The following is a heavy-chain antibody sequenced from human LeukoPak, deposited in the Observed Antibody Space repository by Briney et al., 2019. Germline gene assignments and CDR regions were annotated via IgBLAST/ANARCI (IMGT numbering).Heavy chain of an antibody. CDR1: GGTFSSYA. J-gene: IGHJ5*02. Sequence: ASVKVSCKASGGTFSSYAISWVRQAPGQGLEWMGWINPISGGTHYTENFQARVTMTRDTSISTAYMDLSRLRSDDTAVYYCARGGGLQSTVANWFDPWGQGTLVTVSS. D-gene: IGHD4-23*01. V-gene: IGHV1-2*02. CDR2: INPISGGT. CDR3: ARGGGLQSTVANWFDP.